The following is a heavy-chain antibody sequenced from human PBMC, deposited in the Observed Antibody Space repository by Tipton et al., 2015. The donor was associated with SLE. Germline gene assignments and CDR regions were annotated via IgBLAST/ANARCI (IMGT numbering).Heavy chain of an antibody. J-gene: IGHJ3*02. CDR1: GGSISRGSYY. Sequence: TLSLTCTVSGGSISRGSYYWSWIRQPAGKGLEWIGRIYTSGATDDNPSLKSRVTMSVDMSKNQIFLKMTSVTAADSAVYFCARVWLNNAFDIWGQGTRVTVSS. CDR2: IYTSGAT. V-gene: IGHV4-61*02. D-gene: IGHD2/OR15-2a*01. CDR3: ARVWLNNAFDI.